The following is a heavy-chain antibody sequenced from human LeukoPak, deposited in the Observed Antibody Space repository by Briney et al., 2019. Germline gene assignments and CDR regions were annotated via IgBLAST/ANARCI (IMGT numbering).Heavy chain of an antibody. V-gene: IGHV4-34*01. D-gene: IGHD6-13*01. CDR2: INHSGST. J-gene: IGHJ4*02. CDR1: GGSFSGYY. CDR3: ARLEQLVKSDY. Sequence: SETLSLTCAVYGGSFSGYYWSWIRQPPGKGLEWIGEINHSGSTNYNPSLKSRVTISVDTSKNQFSLKLSSVTAADTAVYYCARLEQLVKSDYWGQGTLVTVSS.